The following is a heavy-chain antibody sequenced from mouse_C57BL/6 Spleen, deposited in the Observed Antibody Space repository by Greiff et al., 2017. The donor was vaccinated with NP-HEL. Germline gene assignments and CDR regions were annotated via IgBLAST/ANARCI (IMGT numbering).Heavy chain of an antibody. J-gene: IGHJ3*01. CDR3: ARVNYGSSYGFAY. CDR2: ISDGGSYT. D-gene: IGHD1-1*01. V-gene: IGHV5-4*03. CDR1: GFTFSSYA. Sequence: EVKLMESGGGLVKPGGSLKLSCAASGFTFSSYAMSWVRQTPEKRLEWVATISDGGSYTYYPDNVKGRFTISRDNAKNNLYLQMSHLKSEDTAMYYCARVNYGSSYGFAYWGQGTLVTVSA.